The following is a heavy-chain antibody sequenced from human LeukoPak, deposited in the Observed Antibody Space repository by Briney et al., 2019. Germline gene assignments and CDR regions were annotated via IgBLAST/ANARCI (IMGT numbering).Heavy chain of an antibody. V-gene: IGHV3-21*01. Sequence: PGRSLRLSCAASGFTFSSYSMNLVRQAPGKGLEWVSSISSSSSYIYYADSVKGRFTISRDNAKNSLYLQMNSLRAEDTAVCYCARFGEWERRWYFDYWGQGTLVTVSS. CDR3: ARFGEWERRWYFDY. J-gene: IGHJ4*02. CDR2: ISSSSSYI. D-gene: IGHD1-26*01. CDR1: GFTFSSYS.